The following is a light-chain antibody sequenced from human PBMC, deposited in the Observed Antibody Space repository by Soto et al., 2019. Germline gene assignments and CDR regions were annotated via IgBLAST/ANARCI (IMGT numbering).Light chain of an antibody. CDR1: QNINSY. Sequence: DLQMTQSPSSLSASVGDRVTITCRASQNINSYLNWYQQKPGKAPKLLISAASRLQSGVPSRFSGSGSGTEFTLTITTLQPEDFVTYYCLQSYSSPRTFGGGTKVEIK. J-gene: IGKJ4*01. CDR2: AAS. V-gene: IGKV1-39*01. CDR3: LQSYSSPRT.